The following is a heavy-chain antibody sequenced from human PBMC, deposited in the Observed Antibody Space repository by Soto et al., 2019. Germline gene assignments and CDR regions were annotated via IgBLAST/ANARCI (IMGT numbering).Heavy chain of an antibody. CDR3: TRYIVGPYYFDY. V-gene: IGHV3-23*01. D-gene: IGHD1-26*01. CDR1: GFTFSNYA. CDR2: ILGSGSDT. Sequence: GGSLRLSCSASGFTFSNYAMTWVRQAPGKRPEWVSTILGSGSDTYYPDSVKGRFTISRDNSRNTVDLQLNSLRAEDTAVYYCTRYIVGPYYFDYWGQGTPVTVS. J-gene: IGHJ4*02.